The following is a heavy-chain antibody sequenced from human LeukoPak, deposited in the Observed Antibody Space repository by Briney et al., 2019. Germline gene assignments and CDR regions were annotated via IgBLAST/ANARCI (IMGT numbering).Heavy chain of an antibody. CDR3: ARGQAAAGGSGIFDY. Sequence: PSETLSLTCTVSGGSISSYYWSWIRQPPGKGLEWIGYIYYSGSTNYNPSLKSRVTISVDTSKNQFSLKLSSVTAAGTAVYYCARGQAAAGGSGIFDYWGQGTLVTVSS. CDR2: IYYSGST. J-gene: IGHJ4*02. D-gene: IGHD6-13*01. CDR1: GGSISSYY. V-gene: IGHV4-59*01.